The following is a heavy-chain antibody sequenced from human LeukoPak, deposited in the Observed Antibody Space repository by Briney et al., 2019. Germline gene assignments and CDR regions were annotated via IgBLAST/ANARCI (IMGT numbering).Heavy chain of an antibody. V-gene: IGHV4-39*01. CDR3: ARQGFIFSHWFDL. CDR1: GGSISSSSYY. Sequence: PSETLSLTCTVSGGSISSSSYYWGWIRRPPGKGLEWIGSVYYSGSTYYNPSLKSRVTISVDTSKNQFSLKLSSVTAADTAVYYCARQGFIFSHWFDLWGQGTLVTVSS. D-gene: IGHD3-16*02. CDR2: VYYSGST. J-gene: IGHJ5*02.